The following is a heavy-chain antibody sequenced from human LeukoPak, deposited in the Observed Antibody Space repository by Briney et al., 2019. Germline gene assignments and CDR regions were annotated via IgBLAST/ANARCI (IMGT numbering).Heavy chain of an antibody. D-gene: IGHD3-22*01. V-gene: IGHV4-34*01. CDR2: INHSGST. Sequence: SETLSLTCAVYGGSFSGYYWSWIRQPPGKGLEWIGEINHSGSTNYNPSLKSRVTISVDTSKNQFSLKLSSVTAADTAVYYCAREAPWDYYDSSGSSPWGQGTLVTVSS. J-gene: IGHJ5*02. CDR1: GGSFSGYY. CDR3: AREAPWDYYDSSGSSP.